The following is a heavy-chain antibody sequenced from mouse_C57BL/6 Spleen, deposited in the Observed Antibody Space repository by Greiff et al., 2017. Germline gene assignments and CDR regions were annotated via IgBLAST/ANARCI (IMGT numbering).Heavy chain of an antibody. J-gene: IGHJ1*03. CDR3: ARDGGLRRDWYFDV. D-gene: IGHD2-4*01. CDR2: IYPGSGST. CDR1: GYTFTSYW. V-gene: IGHV1-55*01. Sequence: QVQLQQPGAELVKPGASVKMSCKASGYTFTSYWITWVKQRPGQGLEWIGDIYPGSGSTNYNEKFKSKATLTVDTSSSTAYMQLSSLTSEDSAVYYCARDGGLRRDWYFDVWGTGTTVTVSS.